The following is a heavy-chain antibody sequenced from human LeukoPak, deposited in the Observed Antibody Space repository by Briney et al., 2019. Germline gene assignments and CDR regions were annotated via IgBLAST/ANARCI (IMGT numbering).Heavy chain of an antibody. Sequence: MPSETLSLTCTVSGGSISSGGYYWSWIRQPPGKGLEWIGYIYHSGSTYYNPSLKSRVTISVDRSKNQFSLKLSSVTAADTAVYYCARVGHLYDPRDYWGQGTLVTVSS. D-gene: IGHD5/OR15-5a*01. V-gene: IGHV4-30-2*01. J-gene: IGHJ4*02. CDR1: GGSISSGGYY. CDR2: IYHSGST. CDR3: ARVGHLYDPRDY.